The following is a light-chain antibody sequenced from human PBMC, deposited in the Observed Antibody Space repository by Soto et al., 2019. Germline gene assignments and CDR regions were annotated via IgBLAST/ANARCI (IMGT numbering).Light chain of an antibody. CDR3: QQYDSSLT. CDR1: HSVSSIS. J-gene: IGKJ4*01. Sequence: DIELTQCPGTLSLSPGDRATLACRASHSVSSISLAWYQQKPGQAPSLLIYSTSSRATGIPDRFSGGGSGTDFSLTISRLEPEDFAVYYCQQYDSSLTFGGGTKVDIK. CDR2: STS. V-gene: IGKV3-20*01.